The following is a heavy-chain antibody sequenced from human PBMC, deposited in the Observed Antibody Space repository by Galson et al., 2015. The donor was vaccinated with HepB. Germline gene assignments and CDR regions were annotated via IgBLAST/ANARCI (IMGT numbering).Heavy chain of an antibody. J-gene: IGHJ4*02. CDR1: GFTFSSYS. CDR3: ATGYSVPNHFDY. CDR2: ISSSSSYI. D-gene: IGHD5/OR15-5a*01. V-gene: IGHV3-21*01. Sequence: SLRLSCAASGFTFSSYSMNWVRQAPGKGLEWVSSISSSSSYIYYADSVKGRFTISRDNAKSSLYLQMNSLRAEDTTVYYCATGYSVPNHFDYWGQGTLVTVSS.